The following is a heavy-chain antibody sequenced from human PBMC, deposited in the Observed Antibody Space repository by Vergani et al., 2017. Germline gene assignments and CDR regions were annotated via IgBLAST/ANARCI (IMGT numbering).Heavy chain of an antibody. CDR2: ISGSGGST. V-gene: IGHV3-23*01. J-gene: IGHJ4*02. D-gene: IGHD3-22*01. Sequence: EVQLLESGGGLVQPGGSLRLSCAASGFTFSSYAMSWVRQAPGKGLEWVSAISGSGGSTYYADSVKGRFTISRDNAKNSLYLQMNSLRAEDTAVYYCARDRQDPIYYDSSGYYYPYYFDYWGQGTLVTVSS. CDR3: ARDRQDPIYYDSSGYYYPYYFDY. CDR1: GFTFSSYA.